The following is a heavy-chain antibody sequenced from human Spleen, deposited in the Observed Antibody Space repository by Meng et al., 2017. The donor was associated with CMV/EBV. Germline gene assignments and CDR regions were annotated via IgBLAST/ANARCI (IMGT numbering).Heavy chain of an antibody. Sequence: GESLKISCAASGFSFSDHYMDWVRQAPGKGLEWVGRTRDKANSYTAEYAASVKGRFIISRDDSKNSLYLQMNSLKTEDTAVYYCARVLLCDSTRCPSGLNYYGMDVWGQGTTVTVSS. CDR1: GFSFSDHY. CDR2: TRDKANSYTA. CDR3: ARVLLCDSTRCPSGLNYYGMDV. V-gene: IGHV3-72*01. D-gene: IGHD2-2*01. J-gene: IGHJ6*02.